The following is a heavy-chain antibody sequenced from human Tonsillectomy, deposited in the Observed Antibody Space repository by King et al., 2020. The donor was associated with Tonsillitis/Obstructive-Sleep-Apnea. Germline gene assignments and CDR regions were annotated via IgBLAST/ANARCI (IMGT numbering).Heavy chain of an antibody. J-gene: IGHJ1*01. CDR2: LFWEVDK. CDR1: GFSLSTSGVG. CDR3: AHRVGAKYFQN. Sequence: TLKESGPTLVKPTQTLTLTCTFSGFSLSTSGVGVGWIRQPPAKALEWLAPLFWEVDKRSSPSLKSRLTTTKYTSKNQVVLTMTNMDPVDTATYYCAHRVGAKYFQNWGQGTLITVSS. V-gene: IGHV2-5*02. D-gene: IGHD3-3*01.